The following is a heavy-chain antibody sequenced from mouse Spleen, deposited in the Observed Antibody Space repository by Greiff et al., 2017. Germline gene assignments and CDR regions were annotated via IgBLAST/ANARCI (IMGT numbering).Heavy chain of an antibody. CDR1: GFSLTSYG. Sequence: VKLVESGPGLVQPSQSLSITCTASGFSLTSYGVHWVRQSPGKGLEWLGVIWRGGSTDYNAAFMSRLSITKDNSKSQVFFKMNSLQADDTAIYYCAKPRLQDYAMDYWGQGTSVTVSS. CDR3: AKPRLQDYAMDY. J-gene: IGHJ4*01. CDR2: IWRGGST. V-gene: IGHV2-5*01. D-gene: IGHD1-2*01.